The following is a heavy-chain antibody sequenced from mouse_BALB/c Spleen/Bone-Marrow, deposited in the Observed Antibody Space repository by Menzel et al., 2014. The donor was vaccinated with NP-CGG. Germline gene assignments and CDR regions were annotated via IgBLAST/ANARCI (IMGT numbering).Heavy chain of an antibody. D-gene: IGHD2-3*01. CDR2: INSGSGGP. CDR3: ARRDDGYYYYAMDY. J-gene: IGHJ4*01. V-gene: IGHV1-54*03. Sequence: VQLQQSGAELVRPGTSVKVSCKASGYAFTNYLIEWVKQRPGRGLEWIGVINSGSGGPNYNEKFKGKATLTADKSSSTAYMQLSSLTSDDSAVYFCARRDDGYYYYAMDYWGQGTSVTVSS. CDR1: GYAFTNYL.